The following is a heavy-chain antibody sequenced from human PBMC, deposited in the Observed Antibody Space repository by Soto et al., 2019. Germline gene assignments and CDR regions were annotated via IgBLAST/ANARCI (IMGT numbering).Heavy chain of an antibody. Sequence: EVQLVESGGGLVQPGGSLKLSCAASGFTFSSYSFNWVRQAPGKGLEWLSFISGSGTTIHYADSVRGRFTISRDNAKDSLYLQMNSLRAEDTAVYYCVRDVVVREECWGQGTLVTVSS. J-gene: IGHJ4*02. CDR2: ISGSGTTI. D-gene: IGHD2-21*01. CDR3: VRDVVVREEC. CDR1: GFTFSSYS. V-gene: IGHV3-48*01.